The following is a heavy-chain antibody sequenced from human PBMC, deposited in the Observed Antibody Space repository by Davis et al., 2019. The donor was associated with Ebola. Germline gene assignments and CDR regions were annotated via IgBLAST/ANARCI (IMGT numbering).Heavy chain of an antibody. J-gene: IGHJ4*02. Sequence: MPSETLSLTCAVYGGSFSGYYWSWIRQPPGKGLEWIGEINHSGSTNYNPSLKSRVTISVDTSKNQFSLKLSSVTAADTAVYYCALTTVTTYQDYWGQGTLVTVSS. V-gene: IGHV4-34*01. CDR3: ALTTVTTYQDY. D-gene: IGHD4-17*01. CDR1: GGSFSGYY. CDR2: INHSGST.